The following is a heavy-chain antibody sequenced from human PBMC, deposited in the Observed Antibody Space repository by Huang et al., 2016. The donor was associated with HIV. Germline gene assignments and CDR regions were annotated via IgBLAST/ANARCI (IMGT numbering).Heavy chain of an antibody. Sequence: QVQLVQSGAEVKTPGSSVKVSCKASGGTFSKYAISWVRQAPGQGLEWMGGIIPMFGTPNDARKFQCRVTITADDSTSTTYVEVSSLRSEDTALYYCARGQLGSYGDYDVLYWGQGTLVTVSS. J-gene: IGHJ4*02. CDR2: IIPMFGTP. CDR3: ARGQLGSYGDYDVLY. V-gene: IGHV1-69*13. CDR1: GGTFSKYA. D-gene: IGHD4-17*01.